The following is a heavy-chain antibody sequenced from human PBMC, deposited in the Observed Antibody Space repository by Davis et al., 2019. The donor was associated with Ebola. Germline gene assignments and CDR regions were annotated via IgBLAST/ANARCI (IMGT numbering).Heavy chain of an antibody. CDR3: ARSFGAEEFDY. D-gene: IGHD3-3*01. Sequence: MPSETLSLTCTVSGDSIINSASYWTWIRQHPKKGLEYIGYIYYSGSTNYNPSLQSRVTISVDTSKNQFSLKLSSVTAADTAVYYCARSFGAEEFDYWGQGTLVTVSS. V-gene: IGHV4-61*08. CDR2: IYYSGST. J-gene: IGHJ4*01. CDR1: GDSIINSASY.